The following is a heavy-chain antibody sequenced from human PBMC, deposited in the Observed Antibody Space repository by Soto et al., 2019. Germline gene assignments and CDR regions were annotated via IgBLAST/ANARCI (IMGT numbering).Heavy chain of an antibody. D-gene: IGHD2-21*01. V-gene: IGHV4-31*03. CDR3: ARLRIATNNYKWFDP. CDR2: IYVTGAV. J-gene: IGHJ5*02. CDR1: GAALNSGNYY. Sequence: PSETLSLTCSVSGAALNSGNYYWSWIRQVPGKGLEWIGHIYVTGAVDYNPSLRDRITILQDTSERQFSLNLRLVTAANTAVYYCARLRIATNNYKWFDPWGQGTLVTVSS.